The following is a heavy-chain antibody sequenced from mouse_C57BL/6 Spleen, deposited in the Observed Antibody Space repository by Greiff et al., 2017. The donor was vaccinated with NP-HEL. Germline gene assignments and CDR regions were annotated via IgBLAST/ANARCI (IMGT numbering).Heavy chain of an antibody. Sequence: ESGPGLVKPSQSLSLTCSVTGYSITSGYYWNWIRQFPGNKLEWMGYISYDGSNNYNPSLKNRISITRDTSKNQFFLKLNSVTTEDTATYYCARWDYDNFDYWGQGTTLTVSS. V-gene: IGHV3-6*01. J-gene: IGHJ2*01. CDR2: ISYDGSN. D-gene: IGHD2-4*01. CDR3: ARWDYDNFDY. CDR1: GYSITSGYY.